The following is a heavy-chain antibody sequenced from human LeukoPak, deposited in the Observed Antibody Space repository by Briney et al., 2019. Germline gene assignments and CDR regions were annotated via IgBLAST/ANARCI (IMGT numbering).Heavy chain of an antibody. Sequence: PGGSLRLFCAASGFTFSNYPLHWVRQAPGKGLEWVTLISYDGSKIYYADSVKGRFTISRDNSKNTLYLQMNSLRAEDTAVYYCARESGWGLPHAFDFWGQGTMVTVSS. CDR1: GFTFSNYP. V-gene: IGHV3-30-3*01. J-gene: IGHJ3*01. CDR2: ISYDGSKI. CDR3: ARESGWGLPHAFDF. D-gene: IGHD3-3*01.